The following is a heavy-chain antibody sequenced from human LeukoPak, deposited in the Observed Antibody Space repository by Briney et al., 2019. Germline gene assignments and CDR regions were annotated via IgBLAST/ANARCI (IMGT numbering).Heavy chain of an antibody. Sequence: GGSLRLSCAASGFTFSSYWMSWVRQAPGKGLEWVANIKQDGSEKYYVDSVKGRFTISRDNGKNSLYLQMNSLRAEDTAVYYCARDRSAYYFDYWGQGTLVTVSS. CDR3: ARDRSAYYFDY. D-gene: IGHD2-2*01. CDR1: GFTFSSYW. V-gene: IGHV3-7*01. CDR2: IKQDGSEK. J-gene: IGHJ4*02.